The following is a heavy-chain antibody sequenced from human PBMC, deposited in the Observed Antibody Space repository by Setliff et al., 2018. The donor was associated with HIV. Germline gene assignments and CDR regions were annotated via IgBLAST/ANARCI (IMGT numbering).Heavy chain of an antibody. J-gene: IGHJ3*02. CDR3: ARAPYYDFWSGYFSLTNLHVFDI. CDR2: IYTSGST. CDR1: GGSINSGSYY. Sequence: SETLSLTCTVSGGSINSGSYYWSWIRQPAGKGLEWIGHIYTSGSTNYNPSLKSRVTISVDTSKNQFYLKLTSVTAADTAVYYCARAPYYDFWSGYFSLTNLHVFDIWGQGTMVTVSS. V-gene: IGHV4-61*09. D-gene: IGHD3-3*01.